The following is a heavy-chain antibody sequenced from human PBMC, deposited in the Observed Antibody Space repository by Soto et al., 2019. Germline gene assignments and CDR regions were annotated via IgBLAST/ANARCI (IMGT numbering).Heavy chain of an antibody. CDR2: IYYSGST. CDR3: AREGPDYYDSSGYYSIY. J-gene: IGHJ4*02. V-gene: IGHV4-30-4*01. CDR1: GGSIRSGDYS. Sequence: SETLSLTCTVSGGSIRSGDYSWSWVRQSPGKGLEWIGHIYYSGSTYYNPSLKSRVIISVDTSKNQFSLKLRCLTAGDTAVYYCAREGPDYYDSSGYYSIYWRQGTLVIVSS. D-gene: IGHD3-22*01.